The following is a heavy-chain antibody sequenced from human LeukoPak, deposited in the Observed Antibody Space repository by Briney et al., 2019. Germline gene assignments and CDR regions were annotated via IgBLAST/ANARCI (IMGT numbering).Heavy chain of an antibody. CDR2: IRSKAYGGTT. V-gene: IGHV3-49*04. J-gene: IGHJ1*01. Sequence: GRSLRLSCTASGFTFGDYAMSWVRQAPGKGLEWVGFIRSKAYGGTTEYAASVKGRFTISRDDSKSFAYLQMNSLKTEDTAVYYCTISSSWYSEYFQHWGQGTLVTVSS. CDR1: GFTFGDYA. CDR3: TISSSWYSEYFQH. D-gene: IGHD6-13*01.